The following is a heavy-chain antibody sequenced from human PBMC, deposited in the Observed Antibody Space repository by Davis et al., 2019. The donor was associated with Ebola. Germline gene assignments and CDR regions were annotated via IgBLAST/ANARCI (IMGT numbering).Heavy chain of an antibody. CDR3: TQTGDCSSTSCYRYYYYYGMDV. Sequence: GESLKISCAASGVSFSGNAMHWARQAAGKGMEWVGRIRSKANSYATAYAASVKGRFTISRDDSKNTAYLQMNSLKTEYTAVYYCTQTGDCSSTSCYRYYYYYGMDVWGQGTTVTVSS. V-gene: IGHV3-73*01. CDR1: GVSFSGNA. J-gene: IGHJ6*02. CDR2: IRSKANSYAT. D-gene: IGHD2-2*01.